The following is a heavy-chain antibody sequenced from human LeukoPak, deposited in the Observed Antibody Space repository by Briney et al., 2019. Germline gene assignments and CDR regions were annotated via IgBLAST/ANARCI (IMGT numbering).Heavy chain of an antibody. CDR3: ARGYYDSSGYVP. Sequence: ASVKVSCKASGGTFSSYAISWVRQAPGQGLEWMGGVIPIFGTANYAQKFQGRVTITADESTSTAYMVLSSLRSEDTAVYYCARGYYDSSGYVPWGQGTLVTVSS. D-gene: IGHD3-22*01. CDR1: GGTFSSYA. J-gene: IGHJ5*02. V-gene: IGHV1-69*13. CDR2: VIPIFGTA.